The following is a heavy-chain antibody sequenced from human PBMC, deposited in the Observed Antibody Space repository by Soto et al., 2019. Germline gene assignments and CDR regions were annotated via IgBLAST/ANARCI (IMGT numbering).Heavy chain of an antibody. CDR1: GFTFSSYA. Sequence: VQLVESGGGVVQPGRSLRLSCAASGFTFSSYAMHWVRQAPGKGLEWVAVISYDGSNKYYADSVKGRFTISRDNSKNTLYLQMNSLRAEDTAVYYCARSQQLDWYFDLWGRGTLVTVSS. J-gene: IGHJ2*01. CDR2: ISYDGSNK. CDR3: ARSQQLDWYFDL. D-gene: IGHD6-13*01. V-gene: IGHV3-30-3*01.